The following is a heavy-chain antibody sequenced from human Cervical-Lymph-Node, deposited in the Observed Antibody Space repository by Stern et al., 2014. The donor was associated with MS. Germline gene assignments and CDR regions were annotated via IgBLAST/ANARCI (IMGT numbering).Heavy chain of an antibody. Sequence: QVQLVQSGAEVKKPGSSVKVSGKASGGAFNTYPINWVRQARGRALEWMGGIIPSFGTPNYAQRFKGRVTIGADEATTTAYMELSSLTYEDTAVYYCATPVSVTVGAMDVWGQGTAVTVSS. CDR1: GGAFNTYP. J-gene: IGHJ6*02. CDR2: IIPSFGTP. CDR3: ATPVSVTVGAMDV. V-gene: IGHV1-69*01. D-gene: IGHD2-21*02.